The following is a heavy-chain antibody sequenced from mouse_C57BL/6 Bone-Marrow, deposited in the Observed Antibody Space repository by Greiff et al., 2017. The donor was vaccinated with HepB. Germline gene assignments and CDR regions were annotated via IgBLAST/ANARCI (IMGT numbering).Heavy chain of an antibody. CDR1: GYAFSSSW. J-gene: IGHJ4*01. Sequence: VQVVESGPELVKPGASVKISCKASGYAFSSSWMNWVKQRPGKGLEWIGRIYPGDGDTNYNGKFKGKATLTADKSSSTAYMQLSSLTSEDSAVYFCARGLRRVGYWGQGTSVTVSS. V-gene: IGHV1-82*01. CDR2: IYPGDGDT. D-gene: IGHD2-4*01. CDR3: ARGLRRVGY.